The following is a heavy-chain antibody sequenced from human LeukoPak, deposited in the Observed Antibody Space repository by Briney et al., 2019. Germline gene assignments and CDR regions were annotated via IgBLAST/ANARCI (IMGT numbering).Heavy chain of an antibody. CDR1: GGSISSSNW. CDR3: ARGPRNGAYYFDY. Sequence: SGTLSLTCAVSGGSISSSNWRSWVRQPPGKGLEWIGEIYYSGSTNYNPSLKSRVTMSVEKSKNQFSLNLSPVTAADTAVYYCARGPRNGAYYFDYWGQGTLVTVSS. J-gene: IGHJ4*02. D-gene: IGHD1-14*01. CDR2: IYYSGST. V-gene: IGHV4-4*02.